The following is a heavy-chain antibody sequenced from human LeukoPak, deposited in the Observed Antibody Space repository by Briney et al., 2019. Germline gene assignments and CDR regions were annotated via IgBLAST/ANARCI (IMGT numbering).Heavy chain of an antibody. Sequence: GGSLRLSCAASGFTVRSNYMSWVRQAPGKGLEWVSVIYSGGSTYYADSVKGRFTISRDNSKNTLYLQMKSLRAEDTAVYYCARDAGDRGGFDYWGQGTLVTVSS. J-gene: IGHJ4*02. D-gene: IGHD7-27*01. CDR3: ARDAGDRGGFDY. CDR2: IYSGGST. CDR1: GFTVRSNY. V-gene: IGHV3-66*01.